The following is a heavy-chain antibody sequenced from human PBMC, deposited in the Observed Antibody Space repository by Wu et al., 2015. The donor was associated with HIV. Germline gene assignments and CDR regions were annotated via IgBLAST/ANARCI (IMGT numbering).Heavy chain of an antibody. D-gene: IGHD6-13*01. J-gene: IGHJ4*02. V-gene: IGHV1-2*02. Sequence: QVQLVQSGAEVKKPGASVKVSCKASGYTFTGYYMHWVRQAPGQGLEWMGWINPNSGGTNYAQKFQGRVTMTRDTSISTAYMELSRLRSDDTAVYYCARDLSRHSIAAAGQGFGYWGQGTLVTVSS. CDR2: INPNSGGT. CDR3: ARDLSRHSIAAAGQGFGY. CDR1: GYTFTGYY.